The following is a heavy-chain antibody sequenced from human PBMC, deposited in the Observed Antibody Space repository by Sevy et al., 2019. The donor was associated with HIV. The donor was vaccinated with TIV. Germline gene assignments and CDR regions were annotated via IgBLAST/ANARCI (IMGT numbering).Heavy chain of an antibody. Sequence: GGSLRLSCEASGSSLRTYAMSWVHQAPGRGLEWVSTMSGGGENTYYAESVKGRFTISRDNSGKTLYLQMNSLTVEDTALYYCARDVRKWLRFVYYHYGLDGWGQGTTVTVSS. CDR2: MSGGGENT. CDR3: ARDVRKWLRFVYYHYGLDG. D-gene: IGHD5-12*01. CDR1: GSSLRTYA. J-gene: IGHJ6*02. V-gene: IGHV3-23*01.